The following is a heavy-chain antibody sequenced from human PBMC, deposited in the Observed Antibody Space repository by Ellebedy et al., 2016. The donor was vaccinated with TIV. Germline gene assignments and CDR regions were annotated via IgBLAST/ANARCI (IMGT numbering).Heavy chain of an antibody. D-gene: IGHD6-25*01. Sequence: GESLKISCAASGFSFSSYGMSWVRQAPGKGLEWVSGIRYSGITIWYSDSVKGRFTISRDNSKNTLSLQRSSLRAEDTATYYCPKQRGHPIAAYYFDCWGQGTLVSVSS. V-gene: IGHV3-23*01. CDR1: GFSFSSYG. CDR3: PKQRGHPIAAYYFDC. J-gene: IGHJ4*02. CDR2: IRYSGITI.